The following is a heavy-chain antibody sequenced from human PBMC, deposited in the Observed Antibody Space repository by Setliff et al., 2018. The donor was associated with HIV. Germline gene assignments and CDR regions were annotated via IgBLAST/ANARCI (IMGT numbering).Heavy chain of an antibody. J-gene: IGHJ5*02. D-gene: IGHD3-3*02. V-gene: IGHV1-8*02. CDR3: ARGTAPRPASVLEFLEWLFPNWFDP. CDR1: GYNFTDYD. Sequence: ASVKVSCKASGYNFTDYDINWVRQATGQGLEWMGWMNPNNGNTGYAEKFQGRVTMTRDTSISTAYMALSSLRSDDTALYYCARGTAPRPASVLEFLEWLFPNWFDPWGQGTLVTVSS. CDR2: MNPNNGNT.